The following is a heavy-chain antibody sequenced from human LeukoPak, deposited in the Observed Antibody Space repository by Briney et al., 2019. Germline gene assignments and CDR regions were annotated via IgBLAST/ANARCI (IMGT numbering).Heavy chain of an antibody. J-gene: IGHJ3*01. D-gene: IGHD6-13*01. Sequence: GALRLSCAASGFTFDDYTMHWVRQAPGKGLEWVSLISWDGGSTYYADSVRGRFTISRDNAKNSLYLQMNSLRAEDTAVYYCARDQGRAGLVVFDVWGQGTMVTVSS. CDR3: ARDQGRAGLVVFDV. V-gene: IGHV3-43*01. CDR1: GFTFDDYT. CDR2: ISWDGGST.